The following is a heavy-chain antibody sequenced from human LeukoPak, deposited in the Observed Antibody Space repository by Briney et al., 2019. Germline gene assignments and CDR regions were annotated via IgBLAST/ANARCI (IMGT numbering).Heavy chain of an antibody. CDR1: GGSISSGDYY. J-gene: IGHJ4*02. CDR2: IYYSGSS. V-gene: IGHV4-30-4*08. D-gene: IGHD3-16*01. Sequence: TSETLSLTCTVSGGSISSGDYYWSWIRQPPGKGLEWIGYIYYSGSSFYNPSLKSRLTISVDTSKNHFSLNLSSVTAADKAVYYCARRNDPYYFDYWGQGTPVTVSS. CDR3: ARRNDPYYFDY.